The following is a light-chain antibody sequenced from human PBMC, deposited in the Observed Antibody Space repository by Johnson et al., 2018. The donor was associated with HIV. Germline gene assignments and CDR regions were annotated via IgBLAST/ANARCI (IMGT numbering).Light chain of an antibody. Sequence: QSVLTQPPSVSAAPGQRVTRSYSGSSSNIGNNFVSWFRQLPLRAPKVLIYDNNERPSGIPDRFSGSKSGTSATLGITGLQTGDEADYYCGTWDSSLIAGFDVCGTRTKVTVL. CDR2: DNN. CDR1: SSNIGNNF. CDR3: GTWDSSLIAGFDV. V-gene: IGLV1-51*01. J-gene: IGLJ1*01.